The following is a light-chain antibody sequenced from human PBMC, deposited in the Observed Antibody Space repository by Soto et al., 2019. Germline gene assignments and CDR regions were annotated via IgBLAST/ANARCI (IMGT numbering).Light chain of an antibody. CDR2: DAS. Sequence: EIVLPQSPATLSLSPGERATLSCRASQSISSYLAWYQQKPGQAPRLLIYDASNSATGIPARFSGSGSGTDFTLTISSLEPEYVAVYYCQHRNSWPLTFGGGTKVEIK. J-gene: IGKJ4*01. CDR1: QSISSY. CDR3: QHRNSWPLT. V-gene: IGKV3-11*01.